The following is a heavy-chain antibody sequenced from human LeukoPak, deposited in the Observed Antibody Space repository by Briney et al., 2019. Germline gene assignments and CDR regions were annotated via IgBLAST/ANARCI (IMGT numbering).Heavy chain of an antibody. CDR1: GYTFINYY. CDR2: ISPNSGGT. CDR3: ARYGDSGSNSDS. Sequence: ASVKVSCKASGYTFINYYIHWVRQAPGQGLEWMGWISPNSGGTKYAQKFEGRVTMTRDTSISTAYMDLSRLTSDDTAVYYCARYGDSGSNSDSWGQGTLVTVSS. D-gene: IGHD4-17*01. V-gene: IGHV1-2*02. J-gene: IGHJ4*02.